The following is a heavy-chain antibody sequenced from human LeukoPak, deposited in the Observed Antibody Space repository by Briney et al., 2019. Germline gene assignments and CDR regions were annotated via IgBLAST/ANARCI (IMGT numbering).Heavy chain of an antibody. V-gene: IGHV3-30-3*01. CDR3: ASDSSGWA. CDR2: ISYDGSNK. D-gene: IGHD6-19*01. J-gene: IGHJ5*02. Sequence: GGSLRLSCAASGFTFSSYAMHWVRQAPGKGLEWVAVISYDGSNKYYADSVKGRFTISRDNSKNTLYLQMNSLRAEDTAVYYCASDSSGWAWGQGTLVTVSS. CDR1: GFTFSSYA.